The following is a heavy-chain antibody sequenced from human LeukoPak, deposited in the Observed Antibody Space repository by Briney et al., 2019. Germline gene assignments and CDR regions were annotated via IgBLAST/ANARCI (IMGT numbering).Heavy chain of an antibody. CDR3: ARSYGSGSYYRFDP. Sequence: SETLSLTCTVSGGSISSYYWNWIRRPPGKGLEWVGYIYYSGSTNYNPSLKSRVTISVDTSKNQFSLKLSSVTAADTAVYYCARSYGSGSYYRFDPWGQGILVTVSS. D-gene: IGHD3-10*01. J-gene: IGHJ5*02. V-gene: IGHV4-59*01. CDR2: IYYSGST. CDR1: GGSISSYY.